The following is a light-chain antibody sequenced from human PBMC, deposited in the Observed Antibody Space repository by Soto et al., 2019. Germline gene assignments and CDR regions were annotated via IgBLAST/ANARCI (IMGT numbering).Light chain of an antibody. CDR3: QSYDSNLSED. V-gene: IGLV1-40*01. J-gene: IGLJ1*01. Sequence: QSVLTQPPSVPRAPGQTVTISCTGSGSNIGAGYGVQWYQQLPGTAPRLLIYGSDARPSGVPDRFSASVSGNSASLAITGLQTEDEAVYYGQSYDSNLSEDFGPGTKVTVL. CDR1: GSNIGAGYG. CDR2: GSD.